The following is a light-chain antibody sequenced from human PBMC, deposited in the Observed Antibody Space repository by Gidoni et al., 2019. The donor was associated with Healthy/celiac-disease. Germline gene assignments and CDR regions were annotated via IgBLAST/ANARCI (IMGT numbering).Light chain of an antibody. Sequence: DIQMTQSPSSLSASVVDRVTITCRASPGISNYLAWYQQKPGKVPKLLIYAASTLQSGGPSRFSGSGSGTDFTPTIISLQPEDVATYYCQKYNSAPRTFGQGTKVEIK. CDR2: AAS. V-gene: IGKV1-27*01. J-gene: IGKJ1*01. CDR3: QKYNSAPRT. CDR1: PGISNY.